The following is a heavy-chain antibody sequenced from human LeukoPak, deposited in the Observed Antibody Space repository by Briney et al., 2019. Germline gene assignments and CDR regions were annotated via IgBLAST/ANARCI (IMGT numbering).Heavy chain of an antibody. V-gene: IGHV4-39*07. CDR2: IYYSGST. CDR3: ARKGYYYYMDV. CDR1: GGSISSSSYY. J-gene: IGHJ6*03. D-gene: IGHD1-14*01. Sequence: SETLSLTCTVSGGSISSSSYYWGWIRQPPGKGLEWIGSIYYSGSTYYNPSLKSRVTISVDTSKNQFSLKLSSVTAADTAVYYCARKGYYYYMDVWGKGTTVTISS.